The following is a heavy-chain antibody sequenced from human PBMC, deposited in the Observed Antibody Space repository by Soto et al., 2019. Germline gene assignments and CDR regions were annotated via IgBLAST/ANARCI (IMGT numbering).Heavy chain of an antibody. Sequence: PSETLSLTCTVSGGSISSSSYYWGWIRQPPGKGMEWMGSIYHTGSTYYNPSLKSRVTMSVDMSKNQFSLKLSSVTAADTAVSYCARPDSWKYDGGACEIWGQGTMVTVSS. J-gene: IGHJ3*02. CDR1: GGSISSSSYY. CDR3: ARPDSWKYDGGACEI. D-gene: IGHD1-7*01. V-gene: IGHV4-39*01. CDR2: IYHTGST.